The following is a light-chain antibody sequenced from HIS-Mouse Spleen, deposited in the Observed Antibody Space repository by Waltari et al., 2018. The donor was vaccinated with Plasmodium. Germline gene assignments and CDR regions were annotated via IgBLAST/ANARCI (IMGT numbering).Light chain of an antibody. CDR2: KDR. Sequence: SSELTPPSSVSVSPGQTARITCPGDVLAKKYARWFQQKPGQAPVLVIYKDRERPSGIPERVSGSSSGTTVTLTISGAQVEDEADYYCYSAADNNRVFGGGTKLTVL. CDR1: VLAKKY. V-gene: IGLV3-27*01. CDR3: YSAADNNRV. J-gene: IGLJ3*02.